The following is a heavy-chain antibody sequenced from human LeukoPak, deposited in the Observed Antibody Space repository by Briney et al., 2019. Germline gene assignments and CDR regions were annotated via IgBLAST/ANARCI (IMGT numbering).Heavy chain of an antibody. CDR3: ARHPVRDGYKGDNYYYYMDV. Sequence: SETLSLTCTVSGGSISSSSYYWGWIRQPPGKGLEWIGSIYYSGSTYYNPSLKSRVTISVDTSKNQFSLKLSSVTAADTAVYYCARHPVRDGYKGDNYYYYMDVWGKGTTVTVSS. CDR2: IYYSGST. D-gene: IGHD5-24*01. CDR1: GGSISSSSYY. J-gene: IGHJ6*03. V-gene: IGHV4-39*01.